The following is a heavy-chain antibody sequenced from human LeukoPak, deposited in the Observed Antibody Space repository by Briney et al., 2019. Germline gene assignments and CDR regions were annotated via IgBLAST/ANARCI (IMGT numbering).Heavy chain of an antibody. V-gene: IGHV3-7*01. Sequence: GGSLRLSCAASGFTFSSYAMSWVRQAPGKGLEWVANIKQDGSEKYYVDSVKGRFTISRDNAKNSLYLQMNSLRAEDTAVYYCARDGGISSSWYFGGYYMDVWGKGTTVTISS. D-gene: IGHD6-13*01. CDR2: IKQDGSEK. CDR1: GFTFSSYA. CDR3: ARDGGISSSWYFGGYYMDV. J-gene: IGHJ6*03.